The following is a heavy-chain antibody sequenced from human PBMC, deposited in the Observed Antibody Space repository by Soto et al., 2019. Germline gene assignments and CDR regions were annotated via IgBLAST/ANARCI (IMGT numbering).Heavy chain of an antibody. CDR3: VRPRPSGENYGMDV. V-gene: IGHV3-53*01. D-gene: IGHD3-16*01. CDR1: GLTVIHIY. Sequence: GGPLRPSVLASGLTVIHIYMAWFRQAPEMGLEWVSILYTEGTTYYADSVKGRFTISRDSSKNTLFLQMDSLRAEDTAVYYCVRPRPSGENYGMDVWGQGTTVTVSS. J-gene: IGHJ6*02. CDR2: LYTEGTT.